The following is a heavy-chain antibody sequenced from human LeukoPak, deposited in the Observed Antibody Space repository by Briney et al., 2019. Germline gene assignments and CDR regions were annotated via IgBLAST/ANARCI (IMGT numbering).Heavy chain of an antibody. D-gene: IGHD2-15*01. CDR3: AKGSYCSGGSCYLRYFQH. J-gene: IGHJ1*01. CDR2: ISGSGGST. CDR1: GFTFSSYA. Sequence: PGGSLRVSCAASGFTFSSYAMSWVRQAPGKGLEWVSAISGSGGSTYYADSVKGRFTISRDNSKNTLYLQMNSLRAEDTAVYYCAKGSYCSGGSCYLRYFQHWGQGTLVTVSS. V-gene: IGHV3-23*01.